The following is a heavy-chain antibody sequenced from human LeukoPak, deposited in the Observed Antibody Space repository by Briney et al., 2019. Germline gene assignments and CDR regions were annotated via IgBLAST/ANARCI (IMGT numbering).Heavy chain of an antibody. J-gene: IGHJ4*02. CDR2: ISNGKT. CDR1: GFPFSSHA. CDR3: ARDGWASSLDY. D-gene: IGHD6-6*01. V-gene: IGHV3-21*01. Sequence: GGSLRLSCVASGFPFSSHAMSWVRQPPGKGLEWVSAISNGKTYYADSVRGRFTISRDNAKNSLYLQMNSLRAEDTAVYYCARDGWASSLDYWGQGTLVTVSS.